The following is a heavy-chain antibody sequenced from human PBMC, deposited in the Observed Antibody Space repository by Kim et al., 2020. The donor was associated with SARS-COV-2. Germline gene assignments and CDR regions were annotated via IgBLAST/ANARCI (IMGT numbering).Heavy chain of an antibody. V-gene: IGHV3-49*03. Sequence: GGSLRLSCTASGFTFGDYAMSWFRQAPGKGLEWVGFIRSKAYGGTTEYAASVKGRFTISRDDSKSIAYLQMNSLKTEDTAVYYCTREWPLLLWFGEFDYYGMDVWGQGTTVTVSS. CDR1: GFTFGDYA. CDR3: TREWPLLLWFGEFDYYGMDV. CDR2: IRSKAYGGTT. D-gene: IGHD3-10*01. J-gene: IGHJ6*02.